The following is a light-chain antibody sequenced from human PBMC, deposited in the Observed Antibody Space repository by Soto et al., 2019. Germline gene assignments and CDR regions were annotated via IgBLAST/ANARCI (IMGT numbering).Light chain of an antibody. CDR1: SSDVGSYNL. J-gene: IGLJ3*02. Sequence: QSALTEPASVSGSPGQSITISCTGTSSDVGSYNLVSWYQQHPGKAPKLMIYEGSKRPSGVSNRLSGSKSGNTASLTISRLQAEDEADYYCCSYAPPNWVFGGGTKLTVL. V-gene: IGLV2-23*01. CDR2: EGS. CDR3: CSYAPPNWV.